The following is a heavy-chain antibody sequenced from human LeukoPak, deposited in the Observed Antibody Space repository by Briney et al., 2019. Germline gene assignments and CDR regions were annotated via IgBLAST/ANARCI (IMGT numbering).Heavy chain of an antibody. D-gene: IGHD3-3*01. CDR1: GGSISSGSYY. CDR2: IYTSGST. Sequence: PSETLSLTCTVSGGSISSGSYYWSWIRQPAGKGLEWIGRIYTSGSTNYNPSLKSRVTISVDTSKNQFSLKLSSVTAADTAVYYCARVIRFLRYYYYMDVWGKGTTVTVSS. CDR3: ARVIRFLRYYYYMDV. J-gene: IGHJ6*03. V-gene: IGHV4-61*02.